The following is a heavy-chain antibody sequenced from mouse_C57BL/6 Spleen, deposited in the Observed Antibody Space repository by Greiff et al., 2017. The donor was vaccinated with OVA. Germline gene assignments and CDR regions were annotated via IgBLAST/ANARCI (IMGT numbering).Heavy chain of an antibody. Sequence: VQLQQSGPELVKPGASVKISCKASGYAFSSSWMNWVKQRPGKGLEWIGRIYPGDGDTNYNGKFKGKATLTADKSSSTAYMQLSSLTSEDSAVYYCAKGYERAYWGQGTLVTVSA. CDR2: IYPGDGDT. V-gene: IGHV1-82*01. J-gene: IGHJ3*01. CDR1: GYAFSSSW. D-gene: IGHD2-3*01. CDR3: AKGYERAY.